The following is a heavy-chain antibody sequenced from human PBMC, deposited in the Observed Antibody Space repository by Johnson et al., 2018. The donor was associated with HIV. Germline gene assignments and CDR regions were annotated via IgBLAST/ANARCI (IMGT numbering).Heavy chain of an antibody. CDR3: ARVSSGWYLAFDI. CDR2: IYSGGST. CDR1: GFTVSSNY. D-gene: IGHD6-19*01. V-gene: IGHV3-53*01. J-gene: IGHJ3*02. Sequence: VQLVESGGGLIQPGGSLRLSCAASGFTVSSNYMSWVRQAPGKGLEWVSVIYSGGSTYYADSVKGRFTISRDNSKNTLYLQMNSLRAEDTAVYYCARVSSGWYLAFDIWGQGTMVTASS.